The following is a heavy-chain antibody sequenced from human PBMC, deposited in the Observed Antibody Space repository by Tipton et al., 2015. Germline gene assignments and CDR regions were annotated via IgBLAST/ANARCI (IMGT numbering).Heavy chain of an antibody. D-gene: IGHD5-12*01. CDR2: ISYSGTT. V-gene: IGHV4-31*03. J-gene: IGHJ4*02. Sequence: TLSLTCTVSGVSISGAGSHWSWIRHLPGKGLEWIGYISYSGTTYYRPSLTSRLNISADTSKNQYSLSLSSVTAADTAMYYCARDWAKACASGICQFFDSWGQGTQVTVSS. CDR3: ARDWAKACASGICQFFDS. CDR1: GVSISGAGSH.